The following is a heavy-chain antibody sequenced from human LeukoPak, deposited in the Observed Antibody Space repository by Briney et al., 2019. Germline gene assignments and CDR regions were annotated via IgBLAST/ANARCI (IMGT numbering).Heavy chain of an antibody. D-gene: IGHD3-3*01. V-gene: IGHV1-46*01. J-gene: IGHJ5*02. Sequence: ASVKVSCKASGYTFTSYYMHWVRQAPGQGLEGMGIINPSGGSTSYAQKFQGRVTMTRDMSTSTVYMELSSLRSEDTAVYYCARDVGEIITIFGAVGVTGNWFDPWGQGTLVTVSS. CDR2: INPSGGST. CDR3: ARDVGEIITIFGAVGVTGNWFDP. CDR1: GYTFTSYY.